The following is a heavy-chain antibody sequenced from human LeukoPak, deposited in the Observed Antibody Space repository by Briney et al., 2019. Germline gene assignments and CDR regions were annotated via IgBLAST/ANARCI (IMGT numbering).Heavy chain of an antibody. CDR1: GFTFSTYS. D-gene: IGHD2-2*01. V-gene: IGHV3-21*01. CDR3: ARADPGDIVVVPAVDFDY. Sequence: GGSLRLSCAASGFTFSTYSMNWVRQAPGKGLEWVSSISSSSSYIYYADSVKGRFTISRDNAKNSLYLQMNSLRAEDTAVYYCARADPGDIVVVPAVDFDYWGQGTLVTVSS. CDR2: ISSSSSYI. J-gene: IGHJ4*02.